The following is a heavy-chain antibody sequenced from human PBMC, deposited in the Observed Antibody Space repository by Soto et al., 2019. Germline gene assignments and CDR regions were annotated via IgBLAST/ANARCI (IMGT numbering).Heavy chain of an antibody. D-gene: IGHD6-13*01. V-gene: IGHV6-1*01. Sequence: SQTLSLTCAISGDSVSSNSAAWNWIRQSPSRGLEWLGRTYYRSKWYNDYAVSVKSRITINPDTSKNQFSLQLNSVTPEDTAVYYCARVIYRSSHIPPYYYGMDVWGQGTTVTVYS. J-gene: IGHJ6*02. CDR3: ARVIYRSSHIPPYYYGMDV. CDR1: GDSVSSNSAA. CDR2: TYYRSKWYN.